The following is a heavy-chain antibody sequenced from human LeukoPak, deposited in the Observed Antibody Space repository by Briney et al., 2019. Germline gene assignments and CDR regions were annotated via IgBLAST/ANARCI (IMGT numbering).Heavy chain of an antibody. CDR2: ISYDGSNK. D-gene: IGHD3-10*01. V-gene: IGHV3-30*09. Sequence: GTSLRLSCEASGFSFNIHAMHWVRQAPGKGLKWVTGISYDGSNKYYADSVKGRFAISRDNSKNMQFLQMYSLRDEDTAVYFCAKGSHGSGGNYFDSWGQGMLVIVSS. CDR3: AKGSHGSGGNYFDS. CDR1: GFSFNIHA. J-gene: IGHJ4*02.